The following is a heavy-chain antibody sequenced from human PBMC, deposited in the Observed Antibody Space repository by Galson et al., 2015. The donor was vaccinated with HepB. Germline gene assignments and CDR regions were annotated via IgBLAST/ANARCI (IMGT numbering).Heavy chain of an antibody. J-gene: IGHJ3*02. CDR3: ARDVSPQVGGLWMDAFDI. CDR1: GFTFSAYW. V-gene: IGHV3-7*03. CDR2: IKSDGSEK. Sequence: SLRLSCAASGFTFSAYWMTWVRQAPGKGLEWVANIKSDGSEKHYLDSVEGRFTISRDNAKNSLYLQVNSLRAEDTAVYYCARDVSPQVGGLWMDAFDIWGRGTVVTVSS. D-gene: IGHD1-26*01.